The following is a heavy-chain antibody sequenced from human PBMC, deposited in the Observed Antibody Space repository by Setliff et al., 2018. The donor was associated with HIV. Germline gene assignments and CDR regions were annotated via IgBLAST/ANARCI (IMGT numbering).Heavy chain of an antibody. Sequence: ASVKVSCKASGYTLRRHGISWVRQAPGQGLEWMGWISAYNGNTNYAPKFQGRVTMTRDTSISTAYMELTRLRSDDTAVYYCARAYVTIFGVIIHDYWGQGTLVTVSS. CDR3: ARAYVTIFGVIIHDY. CDR1: GYTLRRHG. V-gene: IGHV1-18*01. CDR2: ISAYNGNT. D-gene: IGHD3-3*01. J-gene: IGHJ4*02.